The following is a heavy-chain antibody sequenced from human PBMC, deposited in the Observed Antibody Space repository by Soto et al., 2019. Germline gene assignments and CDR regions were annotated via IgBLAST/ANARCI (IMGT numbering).Heavy chain of an antibody. CDR2: ISYDGSNK. CDR3: AKGGYSYGREYFQH. D-gene: IGHD5-18*01. V-gene: IGHV3-30*18. Sequence: GGSLRLSCAASGFTFSSYGMHWVRQAPGKGLEWVAVISYDGSNKYYADSVKGRFTISRDNSKNTLYLQMNSLRAEDTAVYYCAKGGYSYGREYFQHWGQGTLVTVS. J-gene: IGHJ1*01. CDR1: GFTFSSYG.